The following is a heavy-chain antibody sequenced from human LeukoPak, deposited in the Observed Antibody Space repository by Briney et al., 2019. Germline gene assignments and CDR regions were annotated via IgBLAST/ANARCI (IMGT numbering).Heavy chain of an antibody. Sequence: SETLSLTCTVSGGSISSYYWSWIRQPPGKGLEWIGYIYYSGSTNYNPSLKSRVTISVDTSKNQFSLKLSSVTAADTAVYYCASSYYDTYYCYYGMDVWGQGTTVTVSS. V-gene: IGHV4-59*08. CDR1: GGSISSYY. J-gene: IGHJ6*02. CDR3: ASSYYDTYYCYYGMDV. D-gene: IGHD3-9*01. CDR2: IYYSGST.